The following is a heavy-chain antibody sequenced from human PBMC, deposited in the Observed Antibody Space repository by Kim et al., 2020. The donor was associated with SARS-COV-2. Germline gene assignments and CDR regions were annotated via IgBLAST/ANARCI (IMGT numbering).Heavy chain of an antibody. J-gene: IGHJ4*02. CDR1: GGSVRSGSYY. CDR2: IYYSGTT. Sequence: SETLSLTCTVSGGSVRSGSYYWSWIRQPPGKGLEWIGHIYYSGTTNYNPSLKSRVTMSVDTSKNKFSLNLSSVIAAATAVYYFARDFGSGYDFDYWGQGT. CDR3: ARDFGSGYDFDY. D-gene: IGHD5-12*01. V-gene: IGHV4-61*01.